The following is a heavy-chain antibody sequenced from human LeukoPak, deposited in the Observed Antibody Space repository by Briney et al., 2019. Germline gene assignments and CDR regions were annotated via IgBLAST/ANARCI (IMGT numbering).Heavy chain of an antibody. V-gene: IGHV3-53*01. Sequence: GGSLRLSCAASGFTVSANYMSWVRQAPGKGLEWVSSIYSGGGTHYADSVKGRFSIYRDNSKNTLYLQMNSLRPEDTAVYYCAGIKAVTMIRGVPGHYDHWGQGTRVAVFS. D-gene: IGHD3-10*01. J-gene: IGHJ4*02. CDR2: IYSGGGT. CDR1: GFTVSANY. CDR3: AGIKAVTMIRGVPGHYDH.